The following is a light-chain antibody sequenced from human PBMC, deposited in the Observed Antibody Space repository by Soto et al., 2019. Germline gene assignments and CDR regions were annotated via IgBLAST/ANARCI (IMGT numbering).Light chain of an antibody. Sequence: QSVLTQPASVSGSPGQSITISCTGSSSDVGGYNYVSWYQQHPGKAPKLMIYDVSNRPSVISDRFSGSKSGNTASLTISGLQAEDEADYYCNSYTSSNTYVFGTGTKHRP. J-gene: IGLJ1*01. CDR1: SSDVGGYNY. V-gene: IGLV2-14*01. CDR2: DVS. CDR3: NSYTSSNTYV.